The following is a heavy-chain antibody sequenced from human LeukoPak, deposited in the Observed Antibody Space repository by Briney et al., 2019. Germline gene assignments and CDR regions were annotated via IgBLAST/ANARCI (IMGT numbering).Heavy chain of an antibody. D-gene: IGHD5/OR15-5a*01. CDR3: ARDNVHSV. CDR1: GFTFSSYA. V-gene: IGHV3-30*01. CDR2: ISYDGSNK. Sequence: GGSLRPSRAASGFTFSSYAMHWVRQAPGKGLEWVAVISYDGSNKYYADSVKGRFTISRDNSKNTLYLQMNSLRAEDTAVYYCARDNVHSVWGQGTLVTVSS. J-gene: IGHJ4*02.